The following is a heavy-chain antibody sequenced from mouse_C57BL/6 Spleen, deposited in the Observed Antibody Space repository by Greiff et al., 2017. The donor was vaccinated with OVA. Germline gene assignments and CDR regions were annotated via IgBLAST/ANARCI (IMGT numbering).Heavy chain of an antibody. V-gene: IGHV1-69*01. CDR3: ASGCLLHFDY. CDR2: IDPSDSYT. J-gene: IGHJ2*01. D-gene: IGHD2-3*01. Sequence: QVKLQQSGAELVMPGASVKLSCKASGYTFTSYWMHWVKQRPGQGLEWIGEIDPSDSYTNYNQKFKGKSTLTIDKSSSTAYMQLSSLTSEDSAVYYCASGCLLHFDYWGQGTTLTVSS. CDR1: GYTFTSYW.